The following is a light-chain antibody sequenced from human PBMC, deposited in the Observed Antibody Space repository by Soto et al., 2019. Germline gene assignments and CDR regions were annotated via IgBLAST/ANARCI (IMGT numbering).Light chain of an antibody. CDR3: SSYAGSTNSV. CDR2: DVS. Sequence: QSALTQPPSASGSLGQSVTISCTGTSSDVGGYNYVSWYQQHPGKAPKLMIYDVSQRPSGVPDRFSVYNSGNTASLTVSWFQDDDEADYYCSSYAGSTNSVFGTGTKLTVL. V-gene: IGLV2-8*01. J-gene: IGLJ1*01. CDR1: SSDVGGYNY.